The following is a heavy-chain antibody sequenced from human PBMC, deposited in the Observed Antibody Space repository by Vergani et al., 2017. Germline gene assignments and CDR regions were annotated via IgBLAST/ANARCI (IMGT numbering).Heavy chain of an antibody. CDR3: ARARCIETCYMSNWLDS. CDR1: GFTLSSYG. V-gene: IGHV3-33*01. CDR2: IWYDGSNK. Sequence: QVQLVESGGGVVQPGRSLRLSCAASGFTLSSYGMHWVRQAPGKGLEWVAVIWYDGSNKYYADSVKGRFTISRDNSKNTLYLQMNSLRAEDTGVYYCARARCIETCYMSNWLDSWGQGTLVTVSS. J-gene: IGHJ5*01. D-gene: IGHD3-9*01.